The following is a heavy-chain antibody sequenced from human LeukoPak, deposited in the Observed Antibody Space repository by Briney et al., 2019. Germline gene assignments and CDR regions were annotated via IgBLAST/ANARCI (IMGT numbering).Heavy chain of an antibody. CDR1: GFTFSSYG. J-gene: IGHJ6*02. Sequence: PGGSLRLSCAASGFTFSSYGMHWVRQAPGKGLEWVAVIWYDGSNKYYADSVKGRFTISRDNSKNTLYLQMNSLRAEDTAVYYCARDLGHGYWYYGMDVWGQGTTVTVSS. CDR3: ARDLGHGYWYYGMDV. D-gene: IGHD2-8*02. CDR2: IWYDGSNK. V-gene: IGHV3-33*01.